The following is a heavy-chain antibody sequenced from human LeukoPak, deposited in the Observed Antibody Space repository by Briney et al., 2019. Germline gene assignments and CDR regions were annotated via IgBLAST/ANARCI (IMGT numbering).Heavy chain of an antibody. CDR2: IYYSGST. J-gene: IGHJ4*02. Sequence: KPSETLSLTCTVSGGSISSGDYYWSWIRQPPGKGLEWIGYIYYSGSTYYNPSLKSRVTISVDTSKNQFSLKLISVTAADTAVYYCARAVSDYYDSSGYFDYWGQGTLVTVSS. CDR3: ARAVSDYYDSSGYFDY. D-gene: IGHD3-22*01. CDR1: GGSISSGDYY. V-gene: IGHV4-30-4*01.